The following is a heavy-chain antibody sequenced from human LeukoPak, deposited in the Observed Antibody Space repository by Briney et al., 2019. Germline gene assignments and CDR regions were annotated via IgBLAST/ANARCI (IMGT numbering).Heavy chain of an antibody. D-gene: IGHD5-18*01. CDR1: GFTFSSHG. Sequence: PGGSLRLSCAASGFTFSSHGMHWVRQAPGKGLEWVAVISYDGSNKYYADSVKGRFTISRDNSKNTLYLQMNSLRAEDTAVYYCAKGEWIQLWFGDYWGQGTLVTVSS. CDR3: AKGEWIQLWFGDY. V-gene: IGHV3-30*18. CDR2: ISYDGSNK. J-gene: IGHJ4*02.